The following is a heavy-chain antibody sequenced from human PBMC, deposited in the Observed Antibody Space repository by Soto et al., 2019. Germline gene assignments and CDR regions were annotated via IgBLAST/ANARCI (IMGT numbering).Heavy chain of an antibody. D-gene: IGHD6-19*01. J-gene: IGHJ4*02. CDR3: AREWDNKSEHSSGWYDDF. V-gene: IGHV1-18*01. Sequence: QVQLVQSGAEVKKPGASVKVSCKASGYTFSSYGISWVRQAPGHGLEWMGRISGYSGHTYYAQKFQGRVTMTTDTSTNTVYMELRSLRSDDTAVYYCAREWDNKSEHSSGWYDDFWGQGTLVTVSS. CDR2: ISGYSGHT. CDR1: GYTFSSYG.